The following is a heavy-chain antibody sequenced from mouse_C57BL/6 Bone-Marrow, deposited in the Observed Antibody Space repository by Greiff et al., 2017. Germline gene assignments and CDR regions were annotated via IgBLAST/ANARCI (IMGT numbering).Heavy chain of an antibody. V-gene: IGHV1-82*01. CDR3: EGDGTYYAMDY. D-gene: IGHD1-1*01. Sequence: QVQLQQSGPELVKPGASVKISCKASGYAFSSSWMNWVKQRPGKGLEWIGRIYPGDGDTNYNGKFKGKATLTADKSSSTAYMQLSSLTSEDSAVYCCEGDGTYYAMDYWGPGTSVTVSS. J-gene: IGHJ4*01. CDR2: IYPGDGDT. CDR1: GYAFSSSW.